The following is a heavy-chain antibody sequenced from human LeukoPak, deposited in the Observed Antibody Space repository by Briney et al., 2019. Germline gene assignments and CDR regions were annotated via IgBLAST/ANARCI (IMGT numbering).Heavy chain of an antibody. V-gene: IGHV3-23*01. Sequence: PGGSLRLSCAASGFTFRGYSMAWVRLAPGKGLEWVSVIRGGADDTSYADSVKGRFTISRDNSKNTLFLQMDGLRVEDTAVYYCATSGFSGYDHPSWGQGTLVTVSS. J-gene: IGHJ5*02. CDR3: ATSGFSGYDHPS. D-gene: IGHD5-12*01. CDR1: GFTFRGYS. CDR2: IRGGADDT.